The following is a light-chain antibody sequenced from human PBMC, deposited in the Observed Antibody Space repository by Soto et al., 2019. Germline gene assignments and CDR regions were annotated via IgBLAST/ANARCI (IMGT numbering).Light chain of an antibody. V-gene: IGLV2-23*01. CDR1: SSDVGSYNL. CDR3: CSYATSSTPNWV. CDR2: EGS. J-gene: IGLJ3*02. Sequence: QSALTQPASVSGSPGQSITISCTGTSSDVGSYNLVSWYQQHPGKAPKLMIYEGSKRPSGVSNRFSGSKSGNTASLTISGLQAEDEADYYCCSYATSSTPNWVFGGGTKLTVL.